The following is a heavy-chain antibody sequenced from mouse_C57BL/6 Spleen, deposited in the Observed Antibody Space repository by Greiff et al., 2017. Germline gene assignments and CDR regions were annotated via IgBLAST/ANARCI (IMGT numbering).Heavy chain of an antibody. CDR1: GYTFTSYT. D-gene: IGHD1-1*01. Sequence: VQLQQSGAELARPGASVKMSCKASGYTFTSYTMHWVKQRPGQGLEWIGYINPSSGYTKYNQKFKDKATLTADKSSSTAYMQLSSLTSEDSAVYYCARSRITTVPHYYAMDYWGQGTSVTVSS. CDR3: ARSRITTVPHYYAMDY. J-gene: IGHJ4*01. CDR2: INPSSGYT. V-gene: IGHV1-4*01.